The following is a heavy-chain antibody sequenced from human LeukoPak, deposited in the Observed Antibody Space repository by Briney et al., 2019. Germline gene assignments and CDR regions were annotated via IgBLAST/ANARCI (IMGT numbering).Heavy chain of an antibody. V-gene: IGHV3-30*18. Sequence: PGRSLRLSCAASGFTFSSYGMHWVRQAPGKGPEWVAVISYDGSNKYYADSVKGRFTISRDNSKNTLYLQMNSLRAEDTAVYYCAKDGGDGDWGQGTLVTVSS. D-gene: IGHD2-21*02. CDR3: AKDGGDGD. CDR2: ISYDGSNK. CDR1: GFTFSSYG. J-gene: IGHJ4*02.